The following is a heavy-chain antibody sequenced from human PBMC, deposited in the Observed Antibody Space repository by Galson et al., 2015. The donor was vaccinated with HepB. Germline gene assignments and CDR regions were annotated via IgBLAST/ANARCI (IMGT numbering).Heavy chain of an antibody. D-gene: IGHD6-13*01. CDR3: AKGRAALAAGIYYYYYGMDV. J-gene: IGHJ6*02. V-gene: IGHV3-23*01. CDR1: GFTFSSYA. CDR2: ISGPGGST. Sequence: SLRLSCAASGFTFSSYAISWVRQAPGKGLEWVSGISGPGGSTYYADSVKGRFTISRDNSRNTLYLQMNSLRAEDTAVYYCAKGRAALAAGIYYYYYGMDVWGQGTTVTVSS.